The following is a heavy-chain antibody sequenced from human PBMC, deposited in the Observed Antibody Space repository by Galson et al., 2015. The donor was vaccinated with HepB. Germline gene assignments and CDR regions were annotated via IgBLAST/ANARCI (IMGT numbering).Heavy chain of an antibody. Sequence: QSGAEVKKPGESLKISCKGSGYSFTSYWIGWVRQMPGKGLEWMGIIYPGGSDTRYSPSFQGQVTISADKSISTAYLQWSSLKASDTAMYYCARVLGYCSGGSCYECYYGMDVWGQGTTVTVSS. V-gene: IGHV5-51*01. CDR2: IYPGGSDT. D-gene: IGHD2-15*01. J-gene: IGHJ6*02. CDR1: GYSFTSYW. CDR3: ARVLGYCSGGSCYECYYGMDV.